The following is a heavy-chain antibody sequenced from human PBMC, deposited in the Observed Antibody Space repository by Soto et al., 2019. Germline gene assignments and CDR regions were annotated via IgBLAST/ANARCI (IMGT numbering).Heavy chain of an antibody. CDR2: ISSSSSTI. D-gene: IGHD6-19*01. CDR3: ARDSYSSGWYSFAY. CDR1: GFTFSSYS. Sequence: EVQLVESGGGLVQPGGSLRLSCAASGFTFSSYSMNWVRQAPGKGLEWVSYISSSSSTIYYADSVKGRFTISRDNAKKSRYLEMKRLGAEDTVVYYCARDSYSSGWYSFAYWGQGALVTVSS. J-gene: IGHJ4*02. V-gene: IGHV3-48*01.